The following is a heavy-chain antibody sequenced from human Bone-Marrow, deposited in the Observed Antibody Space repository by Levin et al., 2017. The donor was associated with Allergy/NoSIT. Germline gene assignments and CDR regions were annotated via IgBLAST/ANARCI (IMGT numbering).Heavy chain of an antibody. V-gene: IGHV2-5*02. D-gene: IGHD4-23*01. J-gene: IGHJ4*02. CDR3: AHMTTVAFYFDY. CDR1: GFSFSTSGVG. CDR2: IYWDDAK. Sequence: SGPTLVKPTQTLTLTCTFSGFSFSTSGVGVGWIRQPPGKALEWLALIYWDDAKRYSPSLKSRLTITKDTSKNQVVLTMTNMDPVDTATYYCAHMTTVAFYFDYWGQGTLVTVSS.